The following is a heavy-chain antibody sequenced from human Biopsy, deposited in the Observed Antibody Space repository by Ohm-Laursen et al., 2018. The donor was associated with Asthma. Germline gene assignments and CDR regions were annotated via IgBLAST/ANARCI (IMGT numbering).Heavy chain of an antibody. Sequence: SLRLSCTASGFTVSRDHMFWVRQAPGKGLEWASVIYSGGTSHTADSVRGRLTISRDFSKNTLHLQMHSLRVEDTAVYYCARGDSSGWSHYYFDYWGQGTLVTVSS. CDR2: IYSGGTS. CDR1: GFTVSRDH. D-gene: IGHD6-19*01. J-gene: IGHJ4*02. V-gene: IGHV3-53*01. CDR3: ARGDSSGWSHYYFDY.